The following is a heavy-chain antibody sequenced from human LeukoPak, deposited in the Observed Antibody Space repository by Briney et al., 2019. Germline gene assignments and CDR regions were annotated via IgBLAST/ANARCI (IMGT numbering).Heavy chain of an antibody. Sequence: SETLSLTCTVSGGSISSYYWSWIRQPPGKGLEWIGYIYYSGSTNYNPSLKSRVTISVDTSKNQFSLKLSSVTAADTAVYYCARAASGYDWGYFDYWGQGTLVTVSS. V-gene: IGHV4-59*08. CDR1: GGSISSYY. CDR2: IYYSGST. D-gene: IGHD5-12*01. J-gene: IGHJ4*02. CDR3: ARAASGYDWGYFDY.